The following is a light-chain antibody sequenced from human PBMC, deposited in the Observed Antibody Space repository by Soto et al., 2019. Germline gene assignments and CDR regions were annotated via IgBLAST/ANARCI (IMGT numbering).Light chain of an antibody. V-gene: IGKV1-5*01. CDR3: QQYHTYWWT. Sequence: QVTQSPSTLSASVGDRVTITCRASQNIGTWLAWYQQKPGETPKVLVYDASSLKSGVPSRFSGSGSGTEFTLTINSLQPDDSATYYCQQYHTYWWTFGQGTKVDIK. J-gene: IGKJ1*01. CDR2: DAS. CDR1: QNIGTW.